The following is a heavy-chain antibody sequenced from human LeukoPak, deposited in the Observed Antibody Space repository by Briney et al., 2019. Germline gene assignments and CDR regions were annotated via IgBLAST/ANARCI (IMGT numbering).Heavy chain of an antibody. Sequence: SETLSLTCAVYGGSFGGYYWSWIRQPPGKGLEWIGEINHSGSTNYNPSLKSRVTISVDTSKNQFSLKLSSVTAADTAVYYCARAKYYYGSGSYYKPYYFDYWGQGTLVTVSS. D-gene: IGHD3-10*01. J-gene: IGHJ4*02. CDR3: ARAKYYYGSGSYYKPYYFDY. CDR2: INHSGST. CDR1: GGSFGGYY. V-gene: IGHV4-34*01.